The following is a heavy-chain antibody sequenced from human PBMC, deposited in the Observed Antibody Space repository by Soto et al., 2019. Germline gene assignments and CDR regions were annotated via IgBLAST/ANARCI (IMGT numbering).Heavy chain of an antibody. CDR2: ISAYNGNT. CDR3: ARESREYDFWSGYHAYNWFDP. CDR1: GYTFTSYG. J-gene: IGHJ5*02. V-gene: IGHV1-18*04. D-gene: IGHD3-3*01. Sequence: ASVKVSCKASGYTFTSYGISWVRQAPGQGLEWMGWISAYNGNTNYAQKLQGRVTMTTDTSTSTAYMELRSLRSDDTAVYYCARESREYDFWSGYHAYNWFDPWGQGTLVTVSS.